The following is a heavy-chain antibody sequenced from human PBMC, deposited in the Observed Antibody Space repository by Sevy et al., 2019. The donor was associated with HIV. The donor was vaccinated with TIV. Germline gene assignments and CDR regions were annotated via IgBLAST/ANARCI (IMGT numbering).Heavy chain of an antibody. CDR1: GGTFSSYA. J-gene: IGHJ6*02. CDR2: IIPIFGTA. Sequence: ASVKVSCKASGGTFSSYAISWVRQAPGQGLEWMGGIIPIFGTANYAQTFQGRVTITADESTSTAYMELGSLRSEDTAVYYCARDRIVVVPAAIRSYYYYGMDVWGQGTTVTVSS. D-gene: IGHD2-2*02. CDR3: ARDRIVVVPAAIRSYYYYGMDV. V-gene: IGHV1-69*13.